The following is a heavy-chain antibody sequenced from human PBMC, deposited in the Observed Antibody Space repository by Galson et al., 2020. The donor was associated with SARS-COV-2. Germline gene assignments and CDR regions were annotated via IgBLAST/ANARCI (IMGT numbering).Heavy chain of an antibody. CDR3: ARGASWAMSVVDV. J-gene: IGHJ6*02. V-gene: IGHV3-21*01. CDR1: GFTFSSYT. Sequence: GGSLRLSCAVSGFTFSSYTMTWVRQAPGKGLEWVSSISSGSDYIYNADSVKGRFTISRDNAKNSLYLQMNSRRAEDTAVYYCARGASWAMSVVDVWGQGTTVTGSS. CDR2: ISSGSDYI. D-gene: IGHD1-26*01.